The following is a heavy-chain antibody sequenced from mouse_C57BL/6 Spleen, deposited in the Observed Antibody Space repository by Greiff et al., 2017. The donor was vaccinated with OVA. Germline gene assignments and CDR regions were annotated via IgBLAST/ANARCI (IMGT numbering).Heavy chain of an antibody. CDR2: LSDGGSYT. V-gene: IGHV5-4*03. D-gene: IGHD3-2*02. Sequence: DVMLVESGGGLVKPGGSLKLSCAASGFTFSSYAMSWVRQTPEKRLEWVATLSDGGSYTYYPDIVKGRFTISRDNSKNNRYLQMSHLKSEDTAMYYFARGGDSSGSWFAYWGQGTLVTVSA. CDR3: ARGGDSSGSWFAY. CDR1: GFTFSSYA. J-gene: IGHJ3*01.